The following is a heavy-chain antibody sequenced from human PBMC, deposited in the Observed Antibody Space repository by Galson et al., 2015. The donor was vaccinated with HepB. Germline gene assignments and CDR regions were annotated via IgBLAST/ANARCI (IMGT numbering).Heavy chain of an antibody. Sequence: CAISGDSVSSNSAAWNWIRQSPSRGLEWLGRTYYRSKWYNDYAVSVKSRITINPDTSKNQFSLQLNSVTPEDTAVYYCTREGWLRLEDDAFDLWGQGTMVTVSS. J-gene: IGHJ3*01. CDR1: GDSVSSNSAA. CDR3: TREGWLRLEDDAFDL. D-gene: IGHD5-12*01. V-gene: IGHV6-1*01. CDR2: TYYRSKWYN.